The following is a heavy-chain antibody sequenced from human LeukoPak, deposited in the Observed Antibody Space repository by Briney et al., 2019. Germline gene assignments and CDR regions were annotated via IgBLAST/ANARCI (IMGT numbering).Heavy chain of an antibody. CDR1: GFTFSSYS. CDR2: ISSSSSYI. J-gene: IGHJ4*02. V-gene: IGHV3-21*01. Sequence: GGSLRLSCEVSGFTFSSYSMNWVRRAPGKGLEWVSSISSSSSYIYYADSVKGRFTISRDNARNSLYLQMNSLRAEDTAVYYCASQGSGYDSPIDHWGQGTLVTVSS. D-gene: IGHD5-12*01. CDR3: ASQGSGYDSPIDH.